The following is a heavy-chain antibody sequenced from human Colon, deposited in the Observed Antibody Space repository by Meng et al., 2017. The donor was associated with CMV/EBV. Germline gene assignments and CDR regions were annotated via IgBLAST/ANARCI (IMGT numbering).Heavy chain of an antibody. J-gene: IGHJ4*02. CDR3: ARAGHSGGYIPGVFDY. CDR2: INWNGKTS. V-gene: IGHV3-20*04. D-gene: IGHD1-26*01. CDR1: GFTFNYYG. Sequence: GESLKISCAASGFTFNYYGMTWVRQAPGKGLEWVSTINWNGKTSGHADSVQGRFTISRDNARNSLYLEMNFLRADDTAFYYCARAGHSGGYIPGVFDYWGQGVLVTVSS.